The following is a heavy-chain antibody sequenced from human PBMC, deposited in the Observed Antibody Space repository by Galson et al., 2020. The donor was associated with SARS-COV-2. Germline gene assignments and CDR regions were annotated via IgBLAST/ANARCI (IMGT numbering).Heavy chain of an antibody. J-gene: IGHJ4*02. CDR3: AGSSGYYSGLGY. V-gene: IGHV3-30*03. CDR1: GFTFSSYG. Sequence: GESLKISCAASGFTFSSYGMHWVRQAPGKGLEWVAVISYDGSNKYYADSVKGRFTISRDNSKNTLYLQMNSLRAEDTAVYYCAGSSGYYSGLGYWGQGTLVTVSS. D-gene: IGHD3-22*01. CDR2: ISYDGSNK.